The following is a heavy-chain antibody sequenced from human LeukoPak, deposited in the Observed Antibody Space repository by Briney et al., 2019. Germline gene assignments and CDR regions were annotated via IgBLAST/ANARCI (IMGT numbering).Heavy chain of an antibody. V-gene: IGHV1-2*02. CDR2: INPNSGGT. CDR1: GYSFTDKY. CDR3: ARVTVGRSYYDSMLIDY. Sequence: ASVKVSCKASGYSFTDKYMHWVRQAPGQGLEWMGWINPNSGGTNYAQKFQGRVTMTGDTSITTAYMELSSLRPDDTAVYYCARVTVGRSYYDSMLIDYWGQGTLVTVSS. D-gene: IGHD3-22*01. J-gene: IGHJ4*02.